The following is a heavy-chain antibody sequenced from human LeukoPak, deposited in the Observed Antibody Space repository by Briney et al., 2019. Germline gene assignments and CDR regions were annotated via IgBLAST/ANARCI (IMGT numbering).Heavy chain of an antibody. CDR1: GLTFSSYA. Sequence: PGGSLRLSCAASGLTFSSYAMSWVRQAPGKGLEWVSVIYSGGSTYYADSVKGRFTISRDNSKNTLYLQMNSLRAEDTAVYYCARDRGYYDSSGYPNFDYWGQGTLVTVSS. D-gene: IGHD3-22*01. V-gene: IGHV3-66*01. J-gene: IGHJ4*02. CDR2: IYSGGST. CDR3: ARDRGYYDSSGYPNFDY.